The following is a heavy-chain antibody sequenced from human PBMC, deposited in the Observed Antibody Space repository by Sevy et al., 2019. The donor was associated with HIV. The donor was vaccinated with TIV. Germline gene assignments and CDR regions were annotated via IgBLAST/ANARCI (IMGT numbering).Heavy chain of an antibody. CDR1: GFTFSDYY. J-gene: IGHJ4*02. V-gene: IGHV3-11*01. D-gene: IGHD2-15*01. CDR2: ISSSGSTI. Sequence: GGSLRLSCAASGFTFSDYYMSWIRQAPGKGLEWVSYISSSGSTIYYADSVKGRFTISRDNAKNSLYLQMNSLRAEDTAVYYCARAPHCSGGSCYSLVGELIDYWGQGTLVTVSS. CDR3: ARAPHCSGGSCYSLVGELIDY.